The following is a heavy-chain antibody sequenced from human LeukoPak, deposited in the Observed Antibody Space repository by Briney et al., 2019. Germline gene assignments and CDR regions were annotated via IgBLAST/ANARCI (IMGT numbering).Heavy chain of an antibody. CDR2: INPNSGGT. D-gene: IGHD1-26*01. CDR1: GYTFTGYY. J-gene: IGHJ3*02. CDR3: ARELGEAGANAFDI. V-gene: IGHV1-2*02. Sequence: ASVKVSCKASGYTFTGYYMHWVRQVPGQGLEWMGWINPNSGGTNYAQKFQGRVTMTRDTSISTAYMELSRLRSDDTAVYYCARELGEAGANAFDIWGQGTMVTVSS.